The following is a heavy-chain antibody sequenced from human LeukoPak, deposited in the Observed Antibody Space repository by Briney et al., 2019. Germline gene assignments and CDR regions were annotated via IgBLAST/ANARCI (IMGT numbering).Heavy chain of an antibody. D-gene: IGHD3-3*01. CDR3: ASQFWSGYYRRGDY. CDR1: GFTFSSYN. J-gene: IGHJ4*02. V-gene: IGHV4-34*01. CDR2: INHSGST. Sequence: GSLRLSCAASGFTFSSYNMHWVRQAPGKGLEWIGEINHSGSTNYNPSLKSRVTISVDTSKNQFSLKLSSVTAADTAVYYCASQFWSGYYRRGDYWGQGTLVTVSS.